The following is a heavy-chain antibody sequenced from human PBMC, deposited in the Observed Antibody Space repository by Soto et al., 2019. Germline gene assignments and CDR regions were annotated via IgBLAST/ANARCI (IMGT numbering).Heavy chain of an antibody. D-gene: IGHD3-22*01. Sequence: SETLSLTCAVYGGSFSGYYWSWIRQPPGKGLEWIGEINHSGSTNYNPSLKSRVTISVDTSKNQFSLKLSSVTAADTAVYYCARGRHMVYYDSSGYPYYFDYWGQGTLVTVSS. CDR1: GGSFSGYY. J-gene: IGHJ4*02. V-gene: IGHV4-34*01. CDR3: ARGRHMVYYDSSGYPYYFDY. CDR2: INHSGST.